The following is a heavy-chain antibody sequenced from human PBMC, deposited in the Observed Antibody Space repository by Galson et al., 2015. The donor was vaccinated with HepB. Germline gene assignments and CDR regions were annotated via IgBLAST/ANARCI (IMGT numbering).Heavy chain of an antibody. Sequence: SLRLSCAASGFTFSTFAMGWVRQVPGKGLEWVSTLHNDGVTTHIADSVRGRFTISRDNSKNTLFLQMNSLGVEDTALYYCAKFRGMDIGEYHFDHWGQGTLVTVSS. CDR3: AKFRGMDIGEYHFDH. CDR2: LHNDGVTT. J-gene: IGHJ4*02. CDR1: GFTFSTFA. D-gene: IGHD2-2*03. V-gene: IGHV3-23*05.